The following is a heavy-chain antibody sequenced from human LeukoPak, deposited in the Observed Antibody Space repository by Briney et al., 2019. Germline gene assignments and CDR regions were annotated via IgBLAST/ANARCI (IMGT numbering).Heavy chain of an antibody. V-gene: IGHV3-11*01. J-gene: IGHJ4*02. D-gene: IGHD3-22*01. CDR1: GFTFSDYY. CDR3: ARRGYYDSSGYYY. CDR2: ISSSGSTI. Sequence: SGGSLRLSCAASGFTFSDYYMSWIRQAPGKGLERVSYISSSGSTIYYADSVKGRFTISRDNAKNSLYLQMNSLRAEDTAVYYCARRGYYDSSGYYYWGQGTLVTVSS.